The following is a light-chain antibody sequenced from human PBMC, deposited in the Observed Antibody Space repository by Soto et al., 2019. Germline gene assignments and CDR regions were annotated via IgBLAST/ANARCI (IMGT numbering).Light chain of an antibody. CDR2: GGT. Sequence: QSALTQPASVSGSPGQSITISCTGTSSDVGSYNLVSWYQQLPGKAPKLMIFGGTKRPSGVSIRFSGSKSGNTASLIISGLQAEDEADYYCCSYAGSSTLYVFGTGTKVTVL. J-gene: IGLJ1*01. CDR3: CSYAGSSTLYV. CDR1: SSDVGSYNL. V-gene: IGLV2-23*01.